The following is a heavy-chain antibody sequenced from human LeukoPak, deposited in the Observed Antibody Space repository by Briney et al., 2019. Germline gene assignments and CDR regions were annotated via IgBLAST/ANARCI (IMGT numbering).Heavy chain of an antibody. CDR2: INPNSGGT. J-gene: IGHJ5*02. CDR1: GYTFTGYY. CDR3: ARVRRSGGSSWYRENWFDP. D-gene: IGHD6-13*01. V-gene: IGHV1-2*02. Sequence: GASVKVSCKASGYTFTGYYMHWVRQAPGQGLEWMGWINPNSGGTNYAQKFQGRVTMTRDTSISTAYMELSRLRSDDTAVYYCARVRRSGGSSWYRENWFDPWGQETLVTVSS.